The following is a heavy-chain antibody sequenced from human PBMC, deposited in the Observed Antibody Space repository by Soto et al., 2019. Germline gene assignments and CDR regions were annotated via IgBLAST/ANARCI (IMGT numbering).Heavy chain of an antibody. CDR3: ARGGIAARPDKSDYYYYGMDV. Sequence: ASVKVSCKASGGTFSSYAISWVRQAPGQGLEWMGGIIPIFGTANYAQKFQGRVTITADESTSTAYMELSSLRSEDTAVYYCARGGIAARPDKSDYYYYGMDVWGQGTTVTVSS. J-gene: IGHJ6*02. V-gene: IGHV1-69*13. CDR2: IIPIFGTA. D-gene: IGHD6-6*01. CDR1: GGTFSSYA.